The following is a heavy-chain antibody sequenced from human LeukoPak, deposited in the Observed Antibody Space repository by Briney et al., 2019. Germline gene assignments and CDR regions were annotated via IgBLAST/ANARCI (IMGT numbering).Heavy chain of an antibody. CDR3: ARDSALPYSSSADF. CDR2: ISGSSSTK. D-gene: IGHD6-13*01. J-gene: IGHJ4*01. CDR1: GFTFSSYG. Sequence: GSLRLSCVASGFTFSSYGMNWVRQAPGKGLEWVSYISGSSSTKYYADSVKGRFTISRDNAKNSLYLQMNSLRAEDTAVYYCARDSALPYSSSADFWGHGTLVIISS. V-gene: IGHV3-48*01.